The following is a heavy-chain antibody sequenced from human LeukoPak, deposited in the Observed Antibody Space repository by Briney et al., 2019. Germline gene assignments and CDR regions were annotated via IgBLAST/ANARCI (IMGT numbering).Heavy chain of an antibody. Sequence: PSKTLSLTCAVYGASFNDYYWRWIRHSPTKGLECIGEVNPSGSAKYNPALRSRVTISADKSKKQFFLRLSPVAAADSGVYYCARERASNNHDNWFDPWGQGTLVTVSS. CDR1: GASFNDYY. V-gene: IGHV4-34*01. CDR3: ARERASNNHDNWFDP. J-gene: IGHJ5*02. CDR2: VNPSGSA.